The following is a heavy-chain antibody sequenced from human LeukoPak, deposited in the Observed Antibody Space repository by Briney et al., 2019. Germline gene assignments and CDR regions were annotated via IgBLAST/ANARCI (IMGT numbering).Heavy chain of an antibody. CDR3: AKETVAAAGTF. D-gene: IGHD6-13*01. J-gene: IGHJ4*02. V-gene: IGHV3-23*01. Sequence: RAGGSLRLSCVASGFTFSGFAMIWVRQAPGKGLQWVSAISGSGGSTYYADSVKGRSTISRDNSKNTLYLQMNSLRAEDTAVYYCAKETVAAAGTFWGQGTLVTVSS. CDR1: GFTFSGFA. CDR2: ISGSGGST.